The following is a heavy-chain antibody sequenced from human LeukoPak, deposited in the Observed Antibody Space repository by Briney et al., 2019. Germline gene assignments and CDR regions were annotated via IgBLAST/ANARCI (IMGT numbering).Heavy chain of an antibody. Sequence: SETLSLTCTVSGGPISSYYWSWIRQPAGKGLEWIGRIYTSGSTNYNPSLKSRVTMSVDTSKNQFSLKLSSVTAADTAVYYCARSLLLNNWFDPWGQGTLVTVSS. V-gene: IGHV4-4*07. D-gene: IGHD2-15*01. CDR1: GGPISSYY. J-gene: IGHJ5*02. CDR2: IYTSGST. CDR3: ARSLLLNNWFDP.